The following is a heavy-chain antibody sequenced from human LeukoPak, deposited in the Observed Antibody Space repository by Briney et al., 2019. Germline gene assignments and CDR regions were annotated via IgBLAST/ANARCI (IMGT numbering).Heavy chain of an antibody. CDR3: ASSTYYYDSSGYYYVGYFDY. CDR2: MSSSSSYI. D-gene: IGHD3-22*01. V-gene: IGHV3-21*01. J-gene: IGHJ4*02. Sequence: GGSLRLSCAASGFTFSSYSMNWVRQAPGKGLEWVSSMSSSSSYIYYADSVKGRFTISRDNAKNSLYLQMNSLRAEDTAVYYCASSTYYYDSSGYYYVGYFDYWGQGILVTVSS. CDR1: GFTFSSYS.